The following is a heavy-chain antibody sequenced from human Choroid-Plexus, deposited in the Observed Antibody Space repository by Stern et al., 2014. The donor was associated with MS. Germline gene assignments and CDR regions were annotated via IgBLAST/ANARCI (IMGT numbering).Heavy chain of an antibody. CDR1: GFTFGSCA. CDR3: SKDRQYLTYFFDH. D-gene: IGHD2/OR15-2a*01. Sequence: QMQLVQSGGGVVQPGRPLRLSCVASGFTFGSCAMHWVRQAPGKGLEWVGGVSHDGSYKYYADSGKGRFTISRDNSQNTLYMQMSSLRPEDTAVYYCSKDRQYLTYFFDHWGQGSLVTVSS. CDR2: VSHDGSYK. V-gene: IGHV3-30*18. J-gene: IGHJ5*02.